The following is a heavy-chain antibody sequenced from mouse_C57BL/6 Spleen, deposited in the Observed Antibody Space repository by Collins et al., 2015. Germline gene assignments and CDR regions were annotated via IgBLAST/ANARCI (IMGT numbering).Heavy chain of an antibody. CDR2: INTYTGEP. J-gene: IGHJ2*01. Sequence: QIQLVQSGPELKKPGETVKISCKASGYTFTNYGMNWVKQAPGKGLKWMGWINTYTGEPTYADDFKGRFAFSLETSASTAYLQINNLKNEDMATYFCARQEENYWGQGTTLTVSS. CDR3: ARQEENY. V-gene: IGHV9-1*02. CDR1: GYTFTNYG.